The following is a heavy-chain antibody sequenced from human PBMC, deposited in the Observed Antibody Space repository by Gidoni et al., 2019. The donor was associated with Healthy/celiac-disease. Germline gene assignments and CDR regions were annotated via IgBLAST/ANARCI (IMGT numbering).Heavy chain of an antibody. Sequence: QVQLVESGGGVVQPGRSLRLSCAASGLPFSSYGMHWVRQAPGKGLEWVAVISYDGSNKYYADSVKGRFTISRDNSKNTLYLQMNSLRAEDTAVYYCAKDGYDFWTSVPVDYWGQGTLVTVSS. CDR3: AKDGYDFWTSVPVDY. J-gene: IGHJ4*02. CDR2: ISYDGSNK. D-gene: IGHD3-3*01. CDR1: GLPFSSYG. V-gene: IGHV3-30*18.